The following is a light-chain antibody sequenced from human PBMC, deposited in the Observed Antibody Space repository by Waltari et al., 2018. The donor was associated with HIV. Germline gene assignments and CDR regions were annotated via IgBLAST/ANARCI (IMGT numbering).Light chain of an antibody. J-gene: IGLJ2*01. CDR3: QTWDTYIPVI. CDR2: VKSDGTH. CDR1: TGYTGYA. Sequence: QLVLTQSPSASASLGASVKLTCTLSTGYTGYAIAWHQHQPQTGPRFLMKVKSDGTHRKGDGIPDRFSGSSSGAERYLTIARLQSEDEADYYCQTWDTYIPVIFGGGTKLTVL. V-gene: IGLV4-69*01.